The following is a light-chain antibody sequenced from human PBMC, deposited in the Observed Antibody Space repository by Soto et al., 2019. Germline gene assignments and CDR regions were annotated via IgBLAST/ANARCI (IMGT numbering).Light chain of an antibody. CDR3: QQLSRYPLT. CDR1: QALSNY. CDR2: SAS. Sequence: IPVTQSPTVLSAAGGDTVTTTCLASQALSNYLAWYQQKPGKAPDLLIYSASTLQSGVPSRFSGSGSETEFSLTIRALQPEDFATYYCQQLSRYPLTFGGGTKVDI. V-gene: IGKV1-9*01. J-gene: IGKJ4*01.